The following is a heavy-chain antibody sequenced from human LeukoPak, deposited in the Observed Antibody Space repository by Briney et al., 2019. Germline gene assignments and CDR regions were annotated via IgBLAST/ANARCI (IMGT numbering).Heavy chain of an antibody. J-gene: IGHJ4*02. Sequence: GGSLRLSCAASGFTVSSDYMSWVRQAPGKGLEWVSVIYSGDRTHYTDSVKGRFIISRDNSKNTLYLQMNSLRAEDTAVYYCARERGRGVISPYFDYWGQGALVTVSS. CDR1: GFTVSSDY. CDR2: IYSGDRT. V-gene: IGHV3-66*01. D-gene: IGHD3-10*01. CDR3: ARERGRGVISPYFDY.